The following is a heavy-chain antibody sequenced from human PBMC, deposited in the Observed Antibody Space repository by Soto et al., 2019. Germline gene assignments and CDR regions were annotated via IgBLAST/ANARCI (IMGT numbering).Heavy chain of an antibody. CDR3: ARSPVRESSYDILTGYYTYYVDF. CDR2: ISGSGGEK. D-gene: IGHD3-9*01. V-gene: IGHV3-23*01. Sequence: GGSLRLSCEASGFTFGSYAMTWVRQTPGKGLEWVSAISGSGGEKYYLDSVKGRFIISRDNSKSTLTLQMNSVSVDDTAIYYCARSPVRESSYDILTGYYTYYVDFWGQGTLVTVSS. CDR1: GFTFGSYA. J-gene: IGHJ4*02.